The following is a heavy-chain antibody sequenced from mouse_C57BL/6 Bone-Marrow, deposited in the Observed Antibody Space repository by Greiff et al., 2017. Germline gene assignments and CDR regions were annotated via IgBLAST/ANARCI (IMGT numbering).Heavy chain of an antibody. J-gene: IGHJ2*01. D-gene: IGHD1-1*01. Sequence: EVKLMESGPVLVKPGASVKLSCTASGYTFTDYYMNWVKQTHGKSLEWFGVINPYNGSTSYNQKFKGTATLTVDKSSSPAYMELNSLTSEDSAVYYCARRGCKLDYGSPLDYWGQGTTLTVSS. CDR3: ARRGCKLDYGSPLDY. CDR1: GYTFTDYY. V-gene: IGHV1-19*01. CDR2: INPYNGST.